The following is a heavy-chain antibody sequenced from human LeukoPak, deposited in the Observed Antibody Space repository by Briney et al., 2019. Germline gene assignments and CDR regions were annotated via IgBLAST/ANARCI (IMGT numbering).Heavy chain of an antibody. Sequence: GGSLRLSCAASGFIFSTYAMHWVRQAPGKGLEWVAIISFNGNNQSHAQSLEGRFTISRDNSKRTLYLQMNDLRADDTAIYYCARLASGSSGQSFDFWGQGTLVTVSS. CDR3: ARLASGSSGQSFDF. CDR1: GFIFSTYA. D-gene: IGHD6-19*01. J-gene: IGHJ4*02. CDR2: ISFNGNNQ. V-gene: IGHV3-30*04.